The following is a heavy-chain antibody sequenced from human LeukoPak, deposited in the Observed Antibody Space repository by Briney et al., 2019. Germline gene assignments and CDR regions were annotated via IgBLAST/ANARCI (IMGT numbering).Heavy chain of an antibody. CDR2: IYYSGST. J-gene: IGHJ6*02. D-gene: IGHD5-12*01. CDR3: ARVLPEEWLRQRYYYYGMDV. CDR1: GGSISSGDYY. V-gene: IGHV4-30-4*01. Sequence: SETLSLTCTVSGGSISSGDYYWSWIRQPPGKGLEWIGYIYYSGSTYYNPSLKSRVTISVDTSKNQFSLKLSSVTAADTAVYYCARVLPEEWLRQRYYYYGMDVWGQGTTVTVSS.